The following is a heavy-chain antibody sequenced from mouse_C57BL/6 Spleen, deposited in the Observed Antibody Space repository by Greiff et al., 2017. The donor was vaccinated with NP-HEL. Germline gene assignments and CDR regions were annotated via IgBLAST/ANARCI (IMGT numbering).Heavy chain of an antibody. D-gene: IGHD1-1*01. CDR1: GYAFSSSW. Sequence: VQLQQSGPELVKPGASVKISCKASGYAFSSSWMNWVKQRPGKGLEWIGRIYPGDGDTNYNGKFKGKATLTADKSSSTAYMQLSSLTSEDSAVYFCARLEYYGSSSQNYAMDYWGQGTSVTVSS. J-gene: IGHJ4*01. CDR3: ARLEYYGSSSQNYAMDY. V-gene: IGHV1-82*01. CDR2: IYPGDGDT.